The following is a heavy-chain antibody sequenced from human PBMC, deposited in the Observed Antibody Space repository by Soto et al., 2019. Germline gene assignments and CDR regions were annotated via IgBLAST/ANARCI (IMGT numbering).Heavy chain of an antibody. CDR2: ISAYTDTP. Sequence: ASVKFYCKASGYTFTNFGVTWVRRAPGRGLEWMGWISAYTDTPNYAQKFQGRVTMTIDTSTSTAYMDLRSLTSDDTAVYYCARVIPGVEAWFDPWGQGTLVTVSS. CDR1: GYTFTNFG. V-gene: IGHV1-18*01. CDR3: ARVIPGVEAWFDP. J-gene: IGHJ5*02. D-gene: IGHD2-2*01.